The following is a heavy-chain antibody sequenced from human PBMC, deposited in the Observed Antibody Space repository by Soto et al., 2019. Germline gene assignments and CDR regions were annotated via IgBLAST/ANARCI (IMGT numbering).Heavy chain of an antibody. CDR1: GGSISSGDYY. J-gene: IGHJ5*02. D-gene: IGHD3-22*01. Sequence: SETLSLTCTVSGGSISSGDYYWSWIRQPPGKGLEWIGYIYYSGSTYYNPSLKSRVTISVDTSRNQFSLKLSSVTAADTAVYYCARDYYDSSGCEKYNWFDPWCQGTLVTVSS. CDR3: ARDYYDSSGCEKYNWFDP. CDR2: IYYSGST. V-gene: IGHV4-30-4*01.